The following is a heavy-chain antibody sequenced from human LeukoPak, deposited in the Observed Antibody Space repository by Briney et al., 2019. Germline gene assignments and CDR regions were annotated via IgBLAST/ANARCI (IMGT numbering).Heavy chain of an antibody. V-gene: IGHV3-20*04. CDR3: TSTGILGATTGVGLFDY. CDR2: IIWSGGST. CDR1: GFSFDDYG. J-gene: IGHJ4*02. Sequence: GGSLRLSCAASGFSFDDYGMSWVRQAPGKGLEWVSGIIWSGGSTGYADSVKGRFTISRDNAKNSLYLQMNSLRAEDTALYYCTSTGILGATTGVGLFDYWGQGTLVTVSS. D-gene: IGHD1-26*01.